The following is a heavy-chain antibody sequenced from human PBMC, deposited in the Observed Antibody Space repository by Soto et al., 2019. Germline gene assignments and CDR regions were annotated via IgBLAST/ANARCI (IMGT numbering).Heavy chain of an antibody. Sequence: QVQLVQSGAEVKKPGASVKVSCKASGYTFTGYYMHWVRQAPGQGLEWMGWINPNSGGTNYAQKFQGWVTMTRDTYISTAYMKLSRLRSDDTAVYYCARGVVPAAIGYYYYYGMDVWGQGTTVTVSS. J-gene: IGHJ6*02. CDR2: INPNSGGT. V-gene: IGHV1-2*04. CDR3: ARGVVPAAIGYYYYYGMDV. CDR1: GYTFTGYY. D-gene: IGHD2-2*01.